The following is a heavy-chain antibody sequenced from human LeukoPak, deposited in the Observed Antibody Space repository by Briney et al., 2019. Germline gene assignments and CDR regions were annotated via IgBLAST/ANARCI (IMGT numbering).Heavy chain of an antibody. CDR1: GYIFISYY. V-gene: IGHV1-46*01. J-gene: IGHJ5*01. D-gene: IGHD6-13*01. Sequence: ASVKVTCKASGYIFISYYMHWVGQAPGQGREGVGIINPSGGSSSYAQKFQGRVTIIRDSTTSAVYMELRSLRSVDTAVYYCSRGGEAAAGKGFDSRGQGTLVTVSS. CDR2: INPSGGSS. CDR3: SRGGEAAAGKGFDS.